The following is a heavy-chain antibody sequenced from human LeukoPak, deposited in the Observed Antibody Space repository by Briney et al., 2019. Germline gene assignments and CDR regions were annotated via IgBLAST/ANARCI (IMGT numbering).Heavy chain of an antibody. D-gene: IGHD1-26*01. CDR2: IYYSGST. CDR1: GGSISSYY. V-gene: IGHV4-59*01. J-gene: IGHJ1*01. CDR3: ARGGSYQTEYFQH. Sequence: SETLSLTCTVSGGSISSYYWSWIRQPPGKGLEWIGYIYYSGSTNYNPSLKSRVTISVDTSKNQFSLKLSSVTAADTAVYYCARGGSYQTEYFQHWGLGTLVTVSS.